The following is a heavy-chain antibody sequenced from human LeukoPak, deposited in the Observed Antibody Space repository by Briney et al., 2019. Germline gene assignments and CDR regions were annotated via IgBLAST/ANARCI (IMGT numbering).Heavy chain of an antibody. V-gene: IGHV1-2*06. CDR1: GYTFTGYY. CDR3: ATATTYCSGGSCYVGSWFDP. CDR2: INHNSGGT. D-gene: IGHD2-15*01. Sequence: GASVKVSCKASGYTFTGYYMHWVRQAPGQGLEWMGRINHNSGGTNYAQKFQGRVTMTRDTSISTAYMELSRLRSDDTAVYYCATATTYCSGGSCYVGSWFDPWGQGTLVTVSS. J-gene: IGHJ5*02.